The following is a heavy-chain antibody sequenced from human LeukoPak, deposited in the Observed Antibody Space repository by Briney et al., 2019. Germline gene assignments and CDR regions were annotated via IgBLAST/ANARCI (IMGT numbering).Heavy chain of an antibody. V-gene: IGHV3-11*01. Sequence: GGSLRLSCAASGFTFSDYYMSWIRQAPGKGLEWVSCISSSGSTIYYADSVKGRFTISRDNAKNSLYLQMNSLRAEDTAVYYCARDPPYYYDSRYFQHWGQGTLVTVSS. D-gene: IGHD3-22*01. CDR2: ISSSGSTI. CDR3: ARDPPYYYDSRYFQH. J-gene: IGHJ1*01. CDR1: GFTFSDYY.